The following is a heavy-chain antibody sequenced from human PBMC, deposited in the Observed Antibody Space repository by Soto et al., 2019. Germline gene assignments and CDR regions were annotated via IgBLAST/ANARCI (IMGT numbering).Heavy chain of an antibody. CDR3: ARLGDCSSTSCYISGYYYYGMDV. Sequence: LKISCKGSGYSFTSYWISWVRQMPGKGLEWMGRIDPSDSYTNYSPSFQGHVTISADKSISTAYLQWSSLKASDTAMYYCARLGDCSSTSCYISGYYYYGMDVWGQGTTVTVSS. D-gene: IGHD2-2*02. CDR2: IDPSDSYT. V-gene: IGHV5-10-1*01. J-gene: IGHJ6*02. CDR1: GYSFTSYW.